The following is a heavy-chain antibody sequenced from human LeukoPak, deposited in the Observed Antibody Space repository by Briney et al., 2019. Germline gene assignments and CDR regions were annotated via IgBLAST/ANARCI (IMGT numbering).Heavy chain of an antibody. D-gene: IGHD2-21*02. V-gene: IGHV1-2*02. CDR2: INPNSGGT. Sequence: LVEVSRKGSGYTFTGYYMHLVRQAPGPRLWWMGWINPNSGGTNYAQKFQGRVTMTRDTSISTAYMELSRLRSDDTAVYYCARVRMFLGDPDPWGQGTLVTVSS. J-gene: IGHJ5*02. CDR3: ARVRMFLGDPDP. CDR1: GYTFTGYY.